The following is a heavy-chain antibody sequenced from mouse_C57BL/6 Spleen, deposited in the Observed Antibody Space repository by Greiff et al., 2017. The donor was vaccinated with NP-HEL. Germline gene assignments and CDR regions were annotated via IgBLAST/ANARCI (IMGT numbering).Heavy chain of an antibody. CDR3: AIGAQATSFAY. CDR2: IDPSDSYT. CDR1: GYTFTSYW. V-gene: IGHV1-69*01. Sequence: VQLQQSGAELVMPGASVKLSCKASGYTFTSYWMHWVKQRPGQGLEWIGEIDPSDSYTNYNQKFKGKSTLTVDKSSSTAYMQLSSRTSEDSAVYYCAIGAQATSFAYWGQGTRVTVSA. D-gene: IGHD3-2*02. J-gene: IGHJ3*01.